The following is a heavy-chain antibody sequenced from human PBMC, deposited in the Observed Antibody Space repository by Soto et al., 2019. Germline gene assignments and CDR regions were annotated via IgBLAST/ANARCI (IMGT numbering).Heavy chain of an antibody. CDR2: IDRDDDK. CDR1: GFSLSTSGMC. D-gene: IGHD4-17*01. CDR3: ARIRGMTTVPYFDY. J-gene: IGHJ4*02. Sequence: SGPTLVNPPQTLTLTCTFSGFSLSTSGMCVSWIRQPPGKALEWLARIDRDDDKYYSTSLKTRLTISKDTSKNQVVLTMTNMDPVDTATYYWARIRGMTTVPYFDYWGQGTLVTVSS. V-gene: IGHV2-70*11.